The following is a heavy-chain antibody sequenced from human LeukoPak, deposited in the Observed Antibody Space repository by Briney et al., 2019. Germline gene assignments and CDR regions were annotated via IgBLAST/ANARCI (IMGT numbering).Heavy chain of an antibody. Sequence: ASVKGSCKASGYTFISYGISWVRQAPGQGLEWMGWISAYNGHTNYAQKLQGRVSMTTDTSTSTAYMELRSLRSDDTAIYYCARDYSNGWYGDFDYWGQGTLVTVSS. CDR3: ARDYSNGWYGDFDY. J-gene: IGHJ4*02. CDR2: ISAYNGHT. CDR1: GYTFISYG. V-gene: IGHV1-18*01. D-gene: IGHD6-19*01.